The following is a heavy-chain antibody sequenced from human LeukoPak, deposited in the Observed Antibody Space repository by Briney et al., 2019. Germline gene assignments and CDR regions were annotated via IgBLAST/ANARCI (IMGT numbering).Heavy chain of an antibody. J-gene: IGHJ4*02. Sequence: PGGSLRLSCTASGFTFSSYEMNWVRQAPGKGLEWVSYISSSGSTIYYADSVKGRFTISRDNAKNSLYLQMNSLRAEDTAVYYCARLLDGGRYSSGYYYFDYWGQGTLVTVSS. CDR3: ARLLDGGRYSSGYYYFDY. CDR2: ISSSGSTI. D-gene: IGHD5-18*01. V-gene: IGHV3-48*03. CDR1: GFTFSSYE.